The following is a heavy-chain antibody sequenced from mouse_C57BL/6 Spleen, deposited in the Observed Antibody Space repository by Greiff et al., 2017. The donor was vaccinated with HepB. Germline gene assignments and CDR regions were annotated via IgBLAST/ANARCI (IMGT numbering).Heavy chain of an antibody. CDR2: INPSSGYT. J-gene: IGHJ2*01. Sequence: QVHVKQSGAELAKPGASVKLSCKASGYTFTSYWMHWVKQRPGQGLEWIGYINPSSGYTKYNQKFKDKATLTADKSSSTAYMQLSSLTYEDSAVYYCARITTVVAYYFDYWGQGTTLTVSS. V-gene: IGHV1-7*01. CDR1: GYTFTSYW. CDR3: ARITTVVAYYFDY. D-gene: IGHD1-1*01.